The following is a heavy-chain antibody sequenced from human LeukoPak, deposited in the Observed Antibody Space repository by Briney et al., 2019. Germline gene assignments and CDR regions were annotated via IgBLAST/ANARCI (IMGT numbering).Heavy chain of an antibody. J-gene: IGHJ4*02. CDR2: IYYSGNT. Sequence: SETLSLTCTVSGISISSSNSYWGWIRQPPGKGLEWIGSIYYSGNTYYNASLKSQVSISIDTSKNQFSLKLSSVTAADTAVYYCTYSSSWMPFGYWGQGTLVTVSS. D-gene: IGHD6-13*01. CDR3: TYSSSWMPFGY. CDR1: GISISSSNSY. V-gene: IGHV4-39*07.